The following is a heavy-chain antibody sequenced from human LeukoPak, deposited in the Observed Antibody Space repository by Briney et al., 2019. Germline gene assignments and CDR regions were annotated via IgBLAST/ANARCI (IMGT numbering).Heavy chain of an antibody. CDR2: ISGSGGST. V-gene: IGHV3-23*01. CDR1: GFTFSSYG. Sequence: GGSLRLSCAASGFTFSSYGMSWVRQAPGKGLEWVSAISGSGGSTYYADSVKGRFTISRDNAKNSLYLQMNSLRAEDTAVYYCARAHDYVWGSLEAFDIWGQGTMVTVSS. J-gene: IGHJ3*02. CDR3: ARAHDYVWGSLEAFDI. D-gene: IGHD3-16*01.